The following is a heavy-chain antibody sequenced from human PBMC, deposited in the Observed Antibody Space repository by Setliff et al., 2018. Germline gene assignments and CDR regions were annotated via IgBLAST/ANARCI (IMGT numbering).Heavy chain of an antibody. V-gene: IGHV1-69*13. Sequence: SVKVSCKASGGTFSSYAIDWVRQAPGQGLEWMGGIIPMFGTTNYAQRFRGRVTITADESTTTAYLELSSLRSEDTAVYYCARSPPNRGFGSGWYGDFWGQGTLVTVSS. J-gene: IGHJ4*02. CDR3: ARSPPNRGFGSGWYGDF. CDR1: GGTFSSYA. D-gene: IGHD6-19*01. CDR2: IIPMFGTT.